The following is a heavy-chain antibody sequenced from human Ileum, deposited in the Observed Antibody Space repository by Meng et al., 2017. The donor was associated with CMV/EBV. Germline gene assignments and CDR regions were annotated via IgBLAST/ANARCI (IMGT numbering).Heavy chain of an antibody. J-gene: IGHJ4*01. CDR3: ARWGNAVRGFDY. CDR2: MYYSGST. Sequence: QLQESGPSLVKPPDTLSLTCVVSGDSISSNSHYWGWIRLPPGKGLEFIASMYYSGSTYYNPSLKSRLAMSIDTSKSQISLRLMSVTAADTAIYYCARWGNAVRGFDYWGRGVLVTVSS. CDR1: GDSISSNSHY. V-gene: IGHV4-39*07. D-gene: IGHD7-27*01.